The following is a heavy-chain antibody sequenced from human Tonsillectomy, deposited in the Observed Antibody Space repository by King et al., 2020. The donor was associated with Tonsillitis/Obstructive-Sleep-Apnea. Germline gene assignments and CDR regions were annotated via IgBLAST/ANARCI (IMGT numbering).Heavy chain of an antibody. CDR3: ARGGIGYDFAFDI. V-gene: IGHV5-10-1*01. CDR1: GYSFTSYW. CDR2: IDPSDSYT. Sequence: QLVQSGAEVKEPGESLRISCKGSGYSFTSYWINWVRQMPWKGLEWMGRIDPSDSYTNYSPSFQGHVTFSVDKSISTAHLQWSSLRASDHAMYYCARGGIGYDFAFDIWGQGTMVTVSS. J-gene: IGHJ3*02. D-gene: IGHD5-12*01.